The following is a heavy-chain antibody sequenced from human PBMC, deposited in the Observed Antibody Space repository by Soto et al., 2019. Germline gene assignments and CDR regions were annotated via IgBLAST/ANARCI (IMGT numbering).Heavy chain of an antibody. CDR3: AREYYDFWSGYPHVDYYYYGMDV. Sequence: PGGSLRLSCAASGFTFSIYGVHWVRQAPGKGLEWVAVIWYDGSNKYYADSVKGRFTISRDNSKNTLYLQMNSLRAEDTAVYYCAREYYDFWSGYPHVDYYYYGMDVWGQGTTVTVSS. V-gene: IGHV3-33*08. J-gene: IGHJ6*02. CDR1: GFTFSIYG. D-gene: IGHD3-3*01. CDR2: IWYDGSNK.